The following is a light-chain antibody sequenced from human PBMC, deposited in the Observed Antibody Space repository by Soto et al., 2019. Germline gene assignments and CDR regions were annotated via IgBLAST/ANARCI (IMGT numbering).Light chain of an antibody. V-gene: IGLV2-14*01. CDR2: EVS. Sequence: QSALTQPASVSGSPGQSITISCTGTSSDVGAYNSVSWYQQYPGKAPKLMMYEVSNRPSGVSDRFSGSKSGNTASLTISGLQTGDEADYYCSSCRSSSTYVFGTGTKLTVL. J-gene: IGLJ1*01. CDR1: SSDVGAYNS. CDR3: SSCRSSSTYV.